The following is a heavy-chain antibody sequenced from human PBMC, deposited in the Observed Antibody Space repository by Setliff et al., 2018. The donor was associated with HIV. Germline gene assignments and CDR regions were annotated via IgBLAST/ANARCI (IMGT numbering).Heavy chain of an antibody. CDR3: ARHTIDISLLVVQDPGPFDV. J-gene: IGHJ3*01. CDR2: IYPQDSDT. V-gene: IGHV5-51*01. Sequence: PGESLKISCTGRGYSFSNHWIGWVRQMPGRGLEWVGIIYPQDSDTRYSPSFEGHVTISADTSRYTAYLQWSALKASDTAMYYCARHTIDISLLVVQDPGPFDVWGRGTLVTVS. D-gene: IGHD3-10*01. CDR1: GYSFSNHW.